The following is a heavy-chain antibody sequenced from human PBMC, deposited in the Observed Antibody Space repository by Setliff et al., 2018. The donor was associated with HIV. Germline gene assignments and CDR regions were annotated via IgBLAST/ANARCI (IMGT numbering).Heavy chain of an antibody. CDR2: IHTSGST. Sequence: SETLSLTCSVSSDSISSGSYYWSWIRLPAGKGLEWIGQIHTSGSTNYNPSLKSRLTISIDTSKSQFSLKLSSVTAADTAVYYCARLMHYYDSFWVLWRENYFDSWGRGTLVTVSS. V-gene: IGHV4-61*09. D-gene: IGHD3-22*01. CDR1: SDSISSGSYY. CDR3: ARLMHYYDSFWVLWRENYFDS. J-gene: IGHJ4*01.